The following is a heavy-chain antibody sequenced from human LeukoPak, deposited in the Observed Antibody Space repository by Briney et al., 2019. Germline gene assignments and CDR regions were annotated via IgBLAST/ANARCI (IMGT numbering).Heavy chain of an antibody. D-gene: IGHD2/OR15-2a*01. J-gene: IGHJ4*02. CDR3: AKDGRSTTPGY. CDR1: GFTFSGYA. CDR2: VSGDGSST. Sequence: GGSLRLSCAASGFTFSGYAMSWVRQAPGKGLEWVSTVSGDGSSTYYADSVKGRFTISRDNSKDTLYLQMSSLRAEDTAVYYCAKDGRSTTPGYWGQGTLVTVSS. V-gene: IGHV3-23*01.